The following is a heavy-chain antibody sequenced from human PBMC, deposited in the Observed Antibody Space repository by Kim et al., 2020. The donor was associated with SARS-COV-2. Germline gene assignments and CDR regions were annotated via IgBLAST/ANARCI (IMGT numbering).Heavy chain of an antibody. J-gene: IGHJ4*02. Sequence: NPSLKSRVTISVDTSKNQFSLKLGSVTAADTAVYYCARIVSSGWYLYFDYWGQGTLVTVSS. CDR3: ARIVSSGWYLYFDY. D-gene: IGHD6-19*01. V-gene: IGHV4-59*01.